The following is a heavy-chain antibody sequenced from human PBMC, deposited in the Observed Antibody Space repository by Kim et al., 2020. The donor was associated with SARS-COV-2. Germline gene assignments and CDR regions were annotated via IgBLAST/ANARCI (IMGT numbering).Heavy chain of an antibody. J-gene: IGHJ5*02. Sequence: SQTLSLTCTVSGGSVSSGSYYWSWIRQPPGKGLEWIGYIYYSGSTNYNPSLKSRVTISVDTSKNQFSLKLSSVTAADTAVYYCARDSGYCSGGSCPYYDYVWGSYRPQYNWFDPWGQGTLVTVSS. V-gene: IGHV4-61*01. CDR3: ARDSGYCSGGSCPYYDYVWGSYRPQYNWFDP. CDR1: GGSVSSGSYY. D-gene: IGHD3-16*02. CDR2: IYYSGST.